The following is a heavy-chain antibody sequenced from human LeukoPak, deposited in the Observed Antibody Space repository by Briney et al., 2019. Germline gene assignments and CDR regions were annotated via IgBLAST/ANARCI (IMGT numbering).Heavy chain of an antibody. CDR3: ARDQEDSGTDY. CDR1: GGSISSGDYY. J-gene: IGHJ4*02. V-gene: IGHV4-31*03. CDR2: IYYSGST. Sequence: SETLSLTCTVSGGSISSGDYYWSWIRQHPGKGLEWIEYIYYSGSTSYNPSLKSRGTISLDTSKNQFSLKLSSVTAADTAVYYCARDQEDSGTDYWGQGTLVTVSS. D-gene: IGHD3-10*01.